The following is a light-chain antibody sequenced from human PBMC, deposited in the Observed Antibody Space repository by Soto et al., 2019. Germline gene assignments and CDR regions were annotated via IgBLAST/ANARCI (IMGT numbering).Light chain of an antibody. CDR3: CSYAGSFTWV. CDR2: DAR. CDR1: TGDVGAYNF. J-gene: IGLJ3*02. V-gene: IGLV2-11*01. Sequence: QSALTQPRSVSGSPGQSVTISCTGTTGDVGAYNFVSWYQLHPGKAPKLMIYDARKRPSGVPDRFSASKSGNTASLTISGLQAEDEADYYCCSYAGSFTWVFGGGTKLTVL.